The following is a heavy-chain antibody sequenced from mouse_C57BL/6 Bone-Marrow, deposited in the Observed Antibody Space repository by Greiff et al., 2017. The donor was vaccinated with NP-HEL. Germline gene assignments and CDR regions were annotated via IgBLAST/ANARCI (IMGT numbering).Heavy chain of an antibody. CDR1: GYTFTSYW. Sequence: QVQLQQPGAELVKPGASVKLSCKASGYTFTSYWMQWVKQRPGQGLEWIGMIHPNSGSTNYNEKFKSKATLTVDKSSSTAYMQLSSLTSEDSAVYYCARSLRAWFAYWGQGTLVTVSA. V-gene: IGHV1-64*01. CDR2: IHPNSGST. J-gene: IGHJ3*01. CDR3: ARSLRAWFAY. D-gene: IGHD1-2*01.